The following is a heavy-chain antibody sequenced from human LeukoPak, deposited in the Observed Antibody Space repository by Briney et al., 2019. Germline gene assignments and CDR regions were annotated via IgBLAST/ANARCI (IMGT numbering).Heavy chain of an antibody. Sequence: GGSLRLSCASSDFTVSSNYMSWVRQAPGKGLEWVSAISGSGGSTYYADSVKGRFTISRDNSKNTLYLQMNSLRAEDTAVYYCAKGFTPAFDYWGQGTLVTVSS. CDR2: ISGSGGST. V-gene: IGHV3-23*01. D-gene: IGHD2-2*01. J-gene: IGHJ4*02. CDR1: DFTVSSNY. CDR3: AKGFTPAFDY.